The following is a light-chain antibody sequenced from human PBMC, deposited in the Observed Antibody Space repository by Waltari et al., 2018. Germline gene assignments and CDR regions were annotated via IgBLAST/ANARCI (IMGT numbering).Light chain of an antibody. CDR3: QQRINWPLT. V-gene: IGKV3-11*01. CDR2: DAS. CDR1: QSVRSF. J-gene: IGKJ4*01. Sequence: EIVLTQSPATLSLSPGERATLSCRASQSVRSFLAWHQQKPGQAPRLLIHDASNRATGIPVRFSGSGSGTDFTLTISSLEPEDFAVYYCQQRINWPLTFGGGTKVEIK.